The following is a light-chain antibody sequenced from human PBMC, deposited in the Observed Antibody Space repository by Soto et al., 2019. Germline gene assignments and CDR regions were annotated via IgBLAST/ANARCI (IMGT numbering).Light chain of an antibody. CDR2: RAS. CDR1: QNVGSN. CDR3: QQYDDWPPLT. J-gene: IGKJ4*01. Sequence: EIAMTQSPATLSVSLGETATLSCRASQNVGSNLAWYQHKPGQAPRLLIYRASTRATGVPARFSGSGSGTDFALTISSLQSEDFALYYCQQYDDWPPLTFGGGTKVEIK. V-gene: IGKV3-15*01.